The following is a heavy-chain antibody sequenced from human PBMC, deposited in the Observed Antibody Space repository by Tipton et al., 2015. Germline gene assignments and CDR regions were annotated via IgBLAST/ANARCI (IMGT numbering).Heavy chain of an antibody. V-gene: IGHV3-48*02. Sequence: SLRLSCAASGFTFSSYSMNWVRQAPGKGLEWVSYISSSSSTIYYADSVKGRFTISRDNAKNSLYLQMNSLRDEDTAVYYCARDWGTYYDRTAFDIWGQGTMVTVSS. CDR3: ARDWGTYYDRTAFDI. J-gene: IGHJ3*02. CDR2: ISSSSSTI. CDR1: GFTFSSYS. D-gene: IGHD3-22*01.